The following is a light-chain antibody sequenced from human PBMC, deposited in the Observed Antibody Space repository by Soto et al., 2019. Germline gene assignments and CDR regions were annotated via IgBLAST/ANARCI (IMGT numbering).Light chain of an antibody. V-gene: IGLV2-11*01. CDR1: SSDVGDYKY. CDR2: DVS. Sequence: QTVVAQPRSVSGSPGQSVTISCTGTSSDVGDYKYVSWYQQYPGKAPKLMIYDVSKRPSGVPDRFSGSKSGNTASLTISGLQAEDEADYYCCSYAGTYTVFGGGTKLTVL. J-gene: IGLJ2*01. CDR3: CSYAGTYTV.